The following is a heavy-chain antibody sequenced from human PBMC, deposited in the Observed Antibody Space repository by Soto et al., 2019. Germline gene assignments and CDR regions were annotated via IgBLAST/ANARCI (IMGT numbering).Heavy chain of an antibody. CDR2: ISAYNGNT. CDR3: ARGTSDFWSGYYTYFDY. CDR1: GYTFTSYG. J-gene: IGHJ4*02. D-gene: IGHD3-3*01. V-gene: IGHV1-18*01. Sequence: GASVKVSCKASGYTFTSYGISWVRQAPGQGLEWMGWISAYNGNTNYAQKLQGRVTMTTDTSTSTAYMELRSLRSDDTAVYYCARGTSDFWSGYYTYFDYWGQGTLVTGSS.